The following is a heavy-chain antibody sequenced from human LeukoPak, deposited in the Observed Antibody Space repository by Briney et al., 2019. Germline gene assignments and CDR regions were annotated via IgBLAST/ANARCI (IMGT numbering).Heavy chain of an antibody. V-gene: IGHV3-74*01. CDR1: GNYW. J-gene: IGHJ4*02. CDR3: VSFYEKY. Sequence: GGSLRLSCAASGNYWMHWVRQAPGKGLVWVSHINSDGSWTSYADSVKGRFTISKDNAKNTVYLQMNNLRAEDTAVYYCVSFYEKYWGRGTLVTVSS. CDR2: INSDGSWT. D-gene: IGHD2-2*01.